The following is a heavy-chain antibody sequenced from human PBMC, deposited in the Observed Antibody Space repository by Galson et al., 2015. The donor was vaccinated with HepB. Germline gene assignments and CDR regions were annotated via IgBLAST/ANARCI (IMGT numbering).Heavy chain of an antibody. D-gene: IGHD1-14*01. CDR1: GFTFSRYS. J-gene: IGHJ1*01. V-gene: IGHV3-48*01. CDR2: ISSSSSTT. Sequence: SLRLSCAASGFTFSRYSMNWIRQVPGKGLEWVSYISSSSSTTYYRDSVKGRFTIPRDNAKNSLYLQMTSLRVDDTAVYYCARPFGTTGCPYCPSQIQPWGQGTLVTFSS. CDR3: ARPFGTTGCPYCPSQIQP.